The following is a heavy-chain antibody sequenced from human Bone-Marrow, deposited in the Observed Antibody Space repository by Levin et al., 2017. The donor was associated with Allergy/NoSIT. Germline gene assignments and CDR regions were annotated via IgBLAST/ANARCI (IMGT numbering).Heavy chain of an antibody. D-gene: IGHD6-19*01. CDR2: INWNGGSR. V-gene: IGHV3-20*04. Sequence: RPGGSLRLSCAGSGFTFEDYGMTWVRQVPEKGLEWVSGINWNGGSRGYADSVKGRFTISRDNAKNSLYLQMNSLRAEDTALYYCARVRDSSGWRDAFDVWGQGTMVTVSS. CDR3: ARVRDSSGWRDAFDV. CDR1: GFTFEDYG. J-gene: IGHJ3*01.